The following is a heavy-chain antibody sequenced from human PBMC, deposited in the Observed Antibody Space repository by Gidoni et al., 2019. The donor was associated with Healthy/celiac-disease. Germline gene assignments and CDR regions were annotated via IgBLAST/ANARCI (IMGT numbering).Heavy chain of an antibody. CDR1: GGSISSSSYY. CDR2: IYYSGST. J-gene: IGHJ4*02. CDR3: AIGTVTTSFDY. V-gene: IGHV4-39*01. D-gene: IGHD4-17*01. Sequence: QLQLQESGPGLVKPSETLSLTCTVSGGSISSSSYYWGWIRQPPGKGLEWIGSIYYSGSTYYNPSLKSRVTISVDTSKNQFSLKLSSVTAADTAVYYCAIGTVTTSFDYWGQGTLVTVSS.